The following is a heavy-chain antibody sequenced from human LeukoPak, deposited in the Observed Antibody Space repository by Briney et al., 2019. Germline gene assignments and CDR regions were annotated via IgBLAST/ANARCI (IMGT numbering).Heavy chain of an antibody. CDR3: AKDDSSGYYYFDY. CDR2: VWYDGSNK. Sequence: GGSLRLSCAASGFTFSSYGMHWVRQAPGKGLEWVAVVWYDGSNKYYADSVKGRFTISRDNSKNTLYLQMNSLRAEDTAVYYCAKDDSSGYYYFDYWGQGTLVTVSS. J-gene: IGHJ4*02. V-gene: IGHV3-33*06. CDR1: GFTFSSYG. D-gene: IGHD3-22*01.